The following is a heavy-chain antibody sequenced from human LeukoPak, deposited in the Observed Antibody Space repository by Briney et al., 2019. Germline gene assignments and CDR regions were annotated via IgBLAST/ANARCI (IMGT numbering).Heavy chain of an antibody. CDR3: ARDHGVDSSNYYYYYMDV. J-gene: IGHJ6*03. Sequence: PSETLSLTCTVSGGSISSSSYYWGWIRQPPGKGLEWIGSIYYSGSTYYNPSLKSRVTISVDTSKNQFSLKLSSVTAADTAVYYCARDHGVDSSNYYYYYMDVWGKGTTVTVSS. CDR1: GGSISSSSYY. CDR2: IYYSGST. D-gene: IGHD6-13*01. V-gene: IGHV4-39*07.